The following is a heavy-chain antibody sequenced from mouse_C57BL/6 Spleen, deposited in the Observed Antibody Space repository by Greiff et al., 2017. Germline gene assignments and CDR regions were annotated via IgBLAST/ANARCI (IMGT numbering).Heavy chain of an antibody. CDR2: INPGSGGT. CDR3: ARSITTVVGNYFDY. Sequence: VKLQESGAELVRPGTSVKVSCKASGYAFTNYLIEWVKQRPGQGLEWIGVINPGSGGTNYNEKFKGKATLTADKSSSTAYMQLSSLTSEDSAVYFCARSITTVVGNYFDYWGQGTTLTVSS. V-gene: IGHV1-54*01. CDR1: GYAFTNYL. D-gene: IGHD1-1*01. J-gene: IGHJ2*01.